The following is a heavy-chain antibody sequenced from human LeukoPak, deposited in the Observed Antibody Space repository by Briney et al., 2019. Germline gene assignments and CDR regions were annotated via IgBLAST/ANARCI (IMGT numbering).Heavy chain of an antibody. D-gene: IGHD3-10*01. CDR2: IYFGGTT. J-gene: IGHJ5*02. CDR3: ARHEVKAAWFGHSVGWFDP. Sequence: SETLSLTCTVSGGSITSSSYYWGWIRQPPGEWLEWVGCIYFGGTTYYNPSLKSRVTISVDTSKTQFSLKLSSVTAADTAVYYCARHEVKAAWFGHSVGWFDPWGQGTLVTVSS. CDR1: GGSITSSSYY. V-gene: IGHV4-39*01.